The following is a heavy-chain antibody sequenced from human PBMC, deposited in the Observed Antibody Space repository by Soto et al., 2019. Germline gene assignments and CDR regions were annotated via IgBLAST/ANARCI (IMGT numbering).Heavy chain of an antibody. V-gene: IGHV1-8*02. J-gene: IGHJ4*02. CDR1: GYTFFSHD. D-gene: IGHD1-26*01. CDR3: AIYTTSCSYFNH. CDR2: VNPQSGKT. Sequence: QVQLVQSGAEAKKPGASVKVSCKASGYTFFSHDINWVRQASGQGLEWMGWVNPQSGKTEYAKKFQGRVTMTREPSIDTAYMELSSLTSEDTAIYYCAIYTTSCSYFNHWGQGALVTVSS.